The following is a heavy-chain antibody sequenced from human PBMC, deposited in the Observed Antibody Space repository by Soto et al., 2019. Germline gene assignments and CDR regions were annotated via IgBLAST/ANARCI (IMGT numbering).Heavy chain of an antibody. CDR3: ARHEEQWLVQD. Sequence: SETLSLTCTVSGGSISSYYWSWIRQPPGKGLEWIGYIYYSGSTNYNPSLKSRVTISVDTSKNQFSLKLSSVTAADTAVYYCARHEEQWLVQDWGQGTLVTVSS. V-gene: IGHV4-59*08. J-gene: IGHJ4*02. CDR2: IYYSGST. D-gene: IGHD6-19*01. CDR1: GGSISSYY.